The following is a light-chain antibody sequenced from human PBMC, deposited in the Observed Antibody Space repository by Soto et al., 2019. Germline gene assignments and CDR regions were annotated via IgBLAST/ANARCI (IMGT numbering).Light chain of an antibody. CDR1: SSDVGGYNY. CDR3: CSYAGNRRV. CDR2: EVS. V-gene: IGLV2-14*01. Sequence: QSALTQPASVSGSPGQSITISCTGTSSDVGGYNYVSWYQQHPGKAPKLMIYEVSNRPSGVSNRFSGSKSGNTASLTISGLQAEDEADYYCCSYAGNRRVFGGGTKLTVL. J-gene: IGLJ3*02.